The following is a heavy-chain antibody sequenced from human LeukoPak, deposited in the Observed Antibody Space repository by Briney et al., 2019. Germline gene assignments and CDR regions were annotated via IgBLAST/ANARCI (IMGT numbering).Heavy chain of an antibody. J-gene: IGHJ4*02. Sequence: GGSLRLSCAASAFTFSTYAMSWVRQAPGMGLEWVSGISGSGAGTYYADSARGRFTISRDNSKNTLHLQMNSLRAEDTAVYYCSNLYSSNYWGQGTLVTVSS. CDR3: SNLYSSNY. D-gene: IGHD6-13*01. V-gene: IGHV3-23*01. CDR2: ISGSGAGT. CDR1: AFTFSTYA.